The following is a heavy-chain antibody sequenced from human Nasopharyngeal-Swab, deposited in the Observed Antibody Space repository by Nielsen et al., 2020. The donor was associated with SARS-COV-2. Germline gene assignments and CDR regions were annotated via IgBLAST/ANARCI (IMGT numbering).Heavy chain of an antibody. V-gene: IGHV3-23*01. CDR2: ISGSGGST. Sequence: WIRQPPGKGLEWVSAISGSGGSTYYADSVKGRFTISRDNSKNTLYLQMNSLRAEETDGDYCAKEEGRGGATRDFGAYWGQGTLVTVSS. D-gene: IGHD1-26*01. J-gene: IGHJ4*02. CDR3: AKEEGRGGATRDFGAY.